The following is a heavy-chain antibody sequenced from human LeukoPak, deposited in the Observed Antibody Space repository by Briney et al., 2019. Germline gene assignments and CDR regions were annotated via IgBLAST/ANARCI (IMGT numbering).Heavy chain of an antibody. CDR2: IYTSGRT. Sequence: SQTLSVTCTASGGSISGCSYYCSWIRQPAGKGLEWIGRIYTSGRTNYNPSLKSRATITVDTSKNQLSLKLSSVTAADTAVYYCAREAPIAAAGDDYGMDGRGEGTTVTVSS. D-gene: IGHD6-13*01. CDR3: AREAPIAAAGDDYGMDG. V-gene: IGHV4-61*02. J-gene: IGHJ6*01. CDR1: GGSISGCSYY.